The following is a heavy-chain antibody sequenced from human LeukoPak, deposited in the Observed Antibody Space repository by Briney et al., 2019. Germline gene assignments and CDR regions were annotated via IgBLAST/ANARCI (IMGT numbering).Heavy chain of an antibody. D-gene: IGHD5-18*01. J-gene: IGHJ3*02. V-gene: IGHV1-69*01. CDR3: ARSQRGYSYGSPKVRAFDI. Sequence: ASMKVSCKASGGTFSSYAISWVRQAPGQGLEWMGGIIPIFGTANYAQKFQGRVTITADESTSTAYMELSSLRSEDTAVCYCARSQRGYSYGSPKVRAFDIWGQGTMVTVSS. CDR1: GGTFSSYA. CDR2: IIPIFGTA.